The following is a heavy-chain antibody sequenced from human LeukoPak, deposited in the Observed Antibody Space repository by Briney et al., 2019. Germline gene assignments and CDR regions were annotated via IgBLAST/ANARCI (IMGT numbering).Heavy chain of an antibody. CDR1: GFTFSSYG. J-gene: IGHJ4*02. V-gene: IGHV3-33*01. Sequence: GGSLRLSCAASGFTFSSYGMHWVRQAPGKGLEWVAVIWYDGSNKYYADSVKGRFTISRDNSKNTLYLQMNSLRAEDSAVYYCARDIGIAVAGTRGGWGQGTLVTVSS. CDR2: IWYDGSNK. D-gene: IGHD6-19*01. CDR3: ARDIGIAVAGTRGG.